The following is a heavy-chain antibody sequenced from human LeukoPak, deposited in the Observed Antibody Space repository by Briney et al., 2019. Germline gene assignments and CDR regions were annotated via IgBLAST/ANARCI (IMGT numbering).Heavy chain of an antibody. CDR3: ARAARFYGPGSFDFDY. Sequence: SGGSLRLSCAASGFTFSNAWMSWVRQAPGKGLEWVGRIKSKTDGGTTDYAAPVKGRFTVSRGDSKNTLYLQMNSLKTEDTAVYYCARAARFYGPGSFDFDYWGQGTLVTVSS. CDR2: IKSKTDGGTT. V-gene: IGHV3-15*01. CDR1: GFTFSNAW. J-gene: IGHJ4*02. D-gene: IGHD3-10*01.